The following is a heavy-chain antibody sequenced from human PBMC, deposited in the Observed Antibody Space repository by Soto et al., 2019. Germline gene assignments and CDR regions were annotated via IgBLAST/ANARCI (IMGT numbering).Heavy chain of an antibody. CDR1: GGSISPYY. D-gene: IGHD3-10*01. V-gene: IGHV4-59*08. J-gene: IGHJ6*02. CDR2: VYYSRSIT. Sequence: QVQLQESGPGLVKPSETLSLTCTVSGGSISPYYWSWIRQPPGKGLEWIGYVYYSRSITDYNPSLTIRVTISVDTSKNPFSLMLSSVTAADTAVYYCVRHQEVRTVTIPFHYYGMDVWGQGTTVTVSS. CDR3: VRHQEVRTVTIPFHYYGMDV.